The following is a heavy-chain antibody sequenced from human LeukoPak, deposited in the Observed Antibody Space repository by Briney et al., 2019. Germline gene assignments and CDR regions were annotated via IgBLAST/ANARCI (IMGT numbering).Heavy chain of an antibody. D-gene: IGHD6-6*01. CDR1: GYTFTSYG. Sequence: AASVKVSCKASGYTFTSYGISWVRQAPGQGLEWMGWISAYNGNTNYAQKLQGRVTMTTDTSTSTAYMELRSLRSDDTAVYYCAREAARSLDYYYMDVWGKGTTVTVSS. CDR3: AREAARSLDYYYMDV. V-gene: IGHV1-18*01. CDR2: ISAYNGNT. J-gene: IGHJ6*03.